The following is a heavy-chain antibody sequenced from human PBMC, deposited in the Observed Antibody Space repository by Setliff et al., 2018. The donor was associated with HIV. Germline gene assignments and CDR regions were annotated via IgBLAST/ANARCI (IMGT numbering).Heavy chain of an antibody. V-gene: IGHV1-8*01. J-gene: IGHJ5*02. CDR3: ARTWGAGVTGYWFEP. CDR2: MNPNSGNT. CDR1: GYTFTKFD. D-gene: IGHD3-9*01. Sequence: RASVNVSCKASGYTFTKFDINWVRQATGQGLEWMGWMNPNSGNTGFAQRFQGRVTMTRNTSISTAYMELRSLRSEDTAVYFCARTWGAGVTGYWFEPWGQGTRVTVSS.